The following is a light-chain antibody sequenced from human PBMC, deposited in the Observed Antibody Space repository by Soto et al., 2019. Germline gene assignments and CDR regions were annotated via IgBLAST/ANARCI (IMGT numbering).Light chain of an antibody. CDR1: QSISSY. Sequence: DIQMTQSPSSLSASVGDRVTITCRASQSISSYLNWYQQKPGKAPKLLIYAASILQSGVPSTFSGSGSGTDFTLTISSLQPEDFATYYCQQSYSTTPTFGQGTKVEIK. V-gene: IGKV1-39*01. CDR2: AAS. CDR3: QQSYSTTPT. J-gene: IGKJ1*01.